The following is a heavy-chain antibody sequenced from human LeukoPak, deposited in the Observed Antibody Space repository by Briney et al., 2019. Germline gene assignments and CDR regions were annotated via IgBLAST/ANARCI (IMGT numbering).Heavy chain of an antibody. CDR3: AKDMGARYCGGDCYFLRMTRYYYYGMDV. J-gene: IGHJ6*02. CDR2: ISWNSGSI. CDR1: GFTFDDYA. D-gene: IGHD2-21*02. Sequence: GGSLRLSCAASGFTFDDYAMHWVRQAPGKGLEWVSGISWNSGSIGYADSVKGRFTISRDNAKNSLYLQMNSLRAEDTALYYCAKDMGARYCGGDCYFLRMTRYYYYGMDVWGQGTTVTVSS. V-gene: IGHV3-9*01.